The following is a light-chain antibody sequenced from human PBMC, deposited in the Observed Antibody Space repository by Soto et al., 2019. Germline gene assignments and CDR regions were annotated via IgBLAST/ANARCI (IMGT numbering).Light chain of an antibody. CDR3: SSYTSSSTPRG. V-gene: IGLV2-14*01. CDR2: EVS. Sequence: QSALTQPASVSGSPGQSITISCTGTSSDVGGYNYVSWYQQHPGKALKLMIYEVSNRPSGVSNRFSGSKSGNTASLTISGLQAEDEADYYCSSYTSSSTPRGFGTGTKVTVL. CDR1: SSDVGGYNY. J-gene: IGLJ1*01.